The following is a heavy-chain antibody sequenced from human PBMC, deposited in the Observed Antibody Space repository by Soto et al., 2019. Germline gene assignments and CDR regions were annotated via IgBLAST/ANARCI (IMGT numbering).Heavy chain of an antibody. J-gene: IGHJ5*02. D-gene: IGHD3-10*01. V-gene: IGHV4-39*07. CDR1: GGSISSSSYY. CDR2: IYYSGST. Sequence: PSETLSLTCTVSGGSISSSSYYWGWIRQPPGKGLEWIGSIYYSGSTYYNPSLKSRVTISVDTSKNQFSLKLSSVTAADTAVYYCAREITMVRGLAPWGQGTLVTVSS. CDR3: AREITMVRGLAP.